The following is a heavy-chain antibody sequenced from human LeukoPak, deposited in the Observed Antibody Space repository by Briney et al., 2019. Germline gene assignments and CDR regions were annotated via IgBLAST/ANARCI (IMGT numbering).Heavy chain of an antibody. V-gene: IGHV1-2*02. J-gene: IGHJ6*02. CDR3: ASPRLDYYGSGSYLPDYYYYGMDV. D-gene: IGHD3-10*01. CDR2: INPNSGGT. Sequence: ASVKVSCKASGYTFTSYGINWVRQATGQGLEWMGWINPNSGGTNYAQKFQGRVTMTRDTSISTAYMELSRLRSDDTAVYYCASPRLDYYGSGSYLPDYYYYGMDVWGQGTTVTVSS. CDR1: GYTFTSYG.